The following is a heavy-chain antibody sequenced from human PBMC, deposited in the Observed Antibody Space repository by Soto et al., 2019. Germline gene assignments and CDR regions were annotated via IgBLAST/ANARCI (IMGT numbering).Heavy chain of an antibody. J-gene: IGHJ5*02. V-gene: IGHV4-34*01. CDR2: INHSGST. CDR3: AKRGQFSNWFDP. Sequence: SETLSLTCAVYGGSFSGYYWSWIRQPPGKGLEWIGEINHSGSTNYNPSLKSRVTISVDTSKNQFSLKLSSVTAADTAVYYCAKRGQFSNWFDPWGQGTLVTVSS. CDR1: GGSFSGYY.